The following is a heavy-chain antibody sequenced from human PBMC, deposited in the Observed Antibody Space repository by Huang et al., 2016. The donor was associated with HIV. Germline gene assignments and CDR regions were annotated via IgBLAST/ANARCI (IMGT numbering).Heavy chain of an antibody. D-gene: IGHD3-3*01. J-gene: IGHJ4*02. V-gene: IGHV4-59*11. CDR3: ARDHHDFWRGYRRMYFFDH. CDR1: GGSISTHY. CDR2: IDYSGST. Sequence: QVQLQESGPGLVKPSETLSLTCTVSGGSISTHYWSWIRQPPGKGLEWSGSIDYSGSTNYSPSLKSRVTILLDTSKNQFSLRVNSGTAADTAMYYCARDHHDFWRGYRRMYFFDHWGQGTLVTVSS.